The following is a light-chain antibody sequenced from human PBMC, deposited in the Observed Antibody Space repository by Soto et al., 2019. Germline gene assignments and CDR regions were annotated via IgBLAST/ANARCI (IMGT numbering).Light chain of an antibody. J-gene: IGKJ1*01. Sequence: DIQMTQSPSTLSASVGDRVTITCRASQSISGWLAWYQQKPGKAPKVLIYDASSLESGVPSRFSGSGSGTEFTLTISSLQPDDFATYYCQQYDGYSRTFGQGTKVDIK. V-gene: IGKV1-5*01. CDR1: QSISGW. CDR3: QQYDGYSRT. CDR2: DAS.